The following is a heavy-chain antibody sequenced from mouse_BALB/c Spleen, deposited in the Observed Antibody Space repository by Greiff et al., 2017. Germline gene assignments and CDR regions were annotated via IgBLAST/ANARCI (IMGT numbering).Heavy chain of an antibody. Sequence: VQLKESGAELVKPGASVKLSCTASGFNIKDTYMHWVKQRPEQGLEWIGRIDPANGNTKYDPKFQGKATITADTSSNTAYLQLSSLTSEDTAVYYCARDYDYDGYYYAMDYWGQGTSVTVSS. CDR1: GFNIKDTY. D-gene: IGHD2-4*01. CDR3: ARDYDYDGYYYAMDY. V-gene: IGHV14-3*02. CDR2: IDPANGNT. J-gene: IGHJ4*01.